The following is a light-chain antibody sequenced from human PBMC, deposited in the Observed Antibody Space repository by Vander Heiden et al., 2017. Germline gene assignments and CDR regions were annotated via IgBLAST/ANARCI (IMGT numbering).Light chain of an antibody. CDR3: QAWDSSTVV. CDR2: QDS. J-gene: IGLJ2*01. CDR1: KLGDKY. Sequence: SYELTQPPSVSVSPGQTASITCSGDKLGDKYACWYHKKPGQSPVLVIYQDSKRPSGIPERFSGSNSGTTATLTISGTQARDEAYYYCQAWDSSTVVFGGGTKLTVL. V-gene: IGLV3-1*01.